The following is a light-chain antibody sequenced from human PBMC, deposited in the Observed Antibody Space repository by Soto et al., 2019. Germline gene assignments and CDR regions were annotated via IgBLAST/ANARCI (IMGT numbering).Light chain of an antibody. Sequence: DIVLTQSPATLSLSPGDRATLSCRASQRVSSCYSVWYQQKPGQAPRLLIYGASSRATGIPGRFSGSGSGTDFTITISRLEAENFTVYYYQQYGSPQTFGQGTKVEIK. J-gene: IGKJ1*01. CDR1: QRVSSCY. CDR3: QQYGSPQT. CDR2: GAS. V-gene: IGKV3-20*01.